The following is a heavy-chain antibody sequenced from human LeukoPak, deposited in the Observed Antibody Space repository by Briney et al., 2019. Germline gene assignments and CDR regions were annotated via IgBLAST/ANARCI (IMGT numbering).Heavy chain of an antibody. J-gene: IGHJ4*02. Sequence: ASVKVSCKASGYTFTSYGISWVRQAPGQGLEWMGWISAYNGNTNYAQKLQGSVTMTTDTSTSTAYMELRSLRSDDTAVYYCARSPGITMIVVVITPFDYWGQGTLVTVSS. D-gene: IGHD3-22*01. V-gene: IGHV1-18*01. CDR1: GYTFTSYG. CDR3: ARSPGITMIVVVITPFDY. CDR2: ISAYNGNT.